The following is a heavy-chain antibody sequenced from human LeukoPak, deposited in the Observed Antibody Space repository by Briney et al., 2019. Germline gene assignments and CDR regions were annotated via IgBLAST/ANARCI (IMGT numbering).Heavy chain of an antibody. CDR2: ISGSGGST. CDR3: ARDPRGPTGYDSSGRDTFDY. D-gene: IGHD3-22*01. CDR1: GFNVSSKY. Sequence: GGSLRLSCTASGFNVSSKYMNWVRQAPGKGLEWVAAISGSGGSTYYADSVKGRFTISRDNSKNTLYLQINSLRAEDTAAYYCARDPRGPTGYDSSGRDTFDYWGQGTLVTVSS. V-gene: IGHV3-23*01. J-gene: IGHJ4*02.